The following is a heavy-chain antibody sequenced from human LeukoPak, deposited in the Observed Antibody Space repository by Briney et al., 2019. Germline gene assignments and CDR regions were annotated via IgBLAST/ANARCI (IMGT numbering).Heavy chain of an antibody. V-gene: IGHV4-4*07. Sequence: PSETLSLTCTVSGGSISSYYWSWIRPPAGKGLEWIGRIVTSGSTNYNTSLKSRVTTSADKSKKRFSLKLSSVTAADTAVYYCAREGSGSYLGFYYYMDVWGKGTTVTVSS. CDR1: GGSISSYY. J-gene: IGHJ6*03. D-gene: IGHD3-10*01. CDR2: IVTSGST. CDR3: AREGSGSYLGFYYYMDV.